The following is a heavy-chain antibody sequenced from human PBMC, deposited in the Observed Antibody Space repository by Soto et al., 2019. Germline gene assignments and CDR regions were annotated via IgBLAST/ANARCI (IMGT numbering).Heavy chain of an antibody. CDR1: GYTFTSYA. CDR3: ARARQEITIFGVVTKY. D-gene: IGHD3-3*01. J-gene: IGHJ4*02. Sequence: ASVKVSCKASGYTFTSYAMHWVRQAPGQRLEWMGWINAGNGNTKYSQKFQGRVTITRDTSASTAYMELSSLRSEDTAVYYCARARQEITIFGVVTKYWGQGTLVTVSS. V-gene: IGHV1-3*01. CDR2: INAGNGNT.